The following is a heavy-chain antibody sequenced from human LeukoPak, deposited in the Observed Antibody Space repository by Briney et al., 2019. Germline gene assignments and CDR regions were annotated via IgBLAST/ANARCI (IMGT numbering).Heavy chain of an antibody. CDR1: GGSISSYY. J-gene: IGHJ4*02. V-gene: IGHV4-59*01. CDR3: GSFPPARAGTVDY. Sequence: PSETLSLTCTVSGGSISSYYWSWIRQPPGKGLEWIGYSFYNGRTNYNPSLKSRVSISVDTSKNQFSLNLISVTAADTAVYYCGSFPPARAGTVDYWRQGTLVTVSS. CDR2: SFYNGRT. D-gene: IGHD6-19*01.